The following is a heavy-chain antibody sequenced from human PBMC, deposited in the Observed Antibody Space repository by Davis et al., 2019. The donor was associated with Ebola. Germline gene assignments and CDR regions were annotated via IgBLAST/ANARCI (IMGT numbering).Heavy chain of an antibody. Sequence: AASVKVSCKASGGTFSSDGISWVRQAPGQGLEWMGRIIPIVGIANYAPKFQGRVTITAEKSTSTANMEVNSLRSEDTAVYYCARGGTWNLDYGMDVWGQGTTVTVSS. CDR1: GGTFSSDG. V-gene: IGHV1-69*04. J-gene: IGHJ6*02. CDR2: IIPIVGIA. D-gene: IGHD1-1*01. CDR3: ARGGTWNLDYGMDV.